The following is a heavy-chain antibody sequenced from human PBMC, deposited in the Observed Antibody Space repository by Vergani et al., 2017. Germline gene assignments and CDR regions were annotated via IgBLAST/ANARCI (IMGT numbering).Heavy chain of an antibody. D-gene: IGHD4-17*01. CDR1: GGSISSYY. CDR3: ARDRRALDGDPTPYYYYGMDV. CDR2: IYYSGST. V-gene: IGHV4-59*01. J-gene: IGHJ6*02. Sequence: QVQLQESGPGLVKPSETLSLTCTVSGGSISSYYWSWIRQPPGKGLEWIGYIYYSGSTNYNPSLKSRVTISVDTSKNQFSLTLRSVTAADTAVFYCARDRRALDGDPTPYYYYGMDVWGQGTTVTVSS.